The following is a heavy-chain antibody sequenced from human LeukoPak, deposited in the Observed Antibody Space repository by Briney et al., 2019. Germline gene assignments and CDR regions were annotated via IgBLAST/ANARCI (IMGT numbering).Heavy chain of an antibody. Sequence: GGSLRLSCAASGFTFSSYWMSRVRQAPGKGLEWVANIKQDGSEKYYVDSVKGRFTISRDNAKNSLYLQMNSLRAEDTAVYYCARDAFLGYCSSTSCYQSWFDPWGQGTLVTVSS. V-gene: IGHV3-7*01. CDR1: GFTFSSYW. D-gene: IGHD2-2*01. CDR3: ARDAFLGYCSSTSCYQSWFDP. J-gene: IGHJ5*02. CDR2: IKQDGSEK.